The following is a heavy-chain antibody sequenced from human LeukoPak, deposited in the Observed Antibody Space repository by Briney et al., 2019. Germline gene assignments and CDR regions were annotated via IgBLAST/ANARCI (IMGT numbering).Heavy chain of an antibody. CDR1: GGSISSSSYY. Sequence: PSETLSLTCTVSGGSISSSSYYWGWIRQPPGKGLEWIGSIYYSGSTYYNPSLKSRVTISVDTSKNQFSLKLSSVTAADTAVYYCARHIVVVTAIRYFDYWGQGTLVTVSS. J-gene: IGHJ4*02. CDR3: ARHIVVVTAIRYFDY. D-gene: IGHD2-21*02. V-gene: IGHV4-39*01. CDR2: IYYSGST.